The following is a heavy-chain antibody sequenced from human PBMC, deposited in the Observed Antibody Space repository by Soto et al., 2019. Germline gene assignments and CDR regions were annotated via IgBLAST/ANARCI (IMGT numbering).Heavy chain of an antibody. CDR2: IYYSGST. CDR3: ASHMVRGVIDGRGAFDI. J-gene: IGHJ3*02. D-gene: IGHD3-10*01. V-gene: IGHV4-59*01. Sequence: TLSLTCTVSGGSISSYYWSWIRQPPGKGLEWIGYIYYSGSTNYNPSLKSRVTISVDTSKNQFSLKLSSVTAADTAVYYCASHMVRGVIDGRGAFDIWGQGTMVTVSS. CDR1: GGSISSYY.